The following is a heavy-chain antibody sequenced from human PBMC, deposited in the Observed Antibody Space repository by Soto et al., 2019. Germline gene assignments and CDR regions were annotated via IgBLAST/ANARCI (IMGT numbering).Heavy chain of an antibody. J-gene: IGHJ4*02. Sequence: GGSLRLSCAASGFTVSSNYMSWVRQAPGKGLEWVSVIYSGGSTYYADSVKGRFTISRDNSKNTLYLQMNSLRAEDTAVYYCARSYVFWSGYPRAAVDYWGQGTLVTVSA. V-gene: IGHV3-66*01. D-gene: IGHD3-3*01. CDR3: ARSYVFWSGYPRAAVDY. CDR2: IYSGGST. CDR1: GFTVSSNY.